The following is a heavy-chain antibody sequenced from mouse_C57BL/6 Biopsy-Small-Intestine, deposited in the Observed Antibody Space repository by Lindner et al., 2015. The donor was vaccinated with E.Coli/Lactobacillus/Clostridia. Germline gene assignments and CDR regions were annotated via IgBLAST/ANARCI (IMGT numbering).Heavy chain of an antibody. Sequence: SVKVSCKASGYTLTTYGISWLRQAPGRGFEWMGWISADNGDTNYAQKLQGRVTMTTDTSTNTAYMELRNLRSDDTAVYYCARKMGVYDFWGQGTLVTVSS. CDR1: GYTLTTYG. V-gene: IGHV1-53*01. CDR3: ARKMGVYDF. J-gene: IGHJ4*01. CDR2: ISADNGDT. D-gene: IGHD4-1*01.